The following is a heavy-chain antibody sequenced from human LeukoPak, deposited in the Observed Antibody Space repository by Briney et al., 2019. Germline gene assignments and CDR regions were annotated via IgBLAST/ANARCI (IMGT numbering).Heavy chain of an antibody. CDR1: GYTFTGHY. CDR2: INPNSGGT. V-gene: IGHV1-2*04. Sequence: ASVKVSCTASGYTFTGHYMHWVRQAPGQGLEWMGWINPNSGGTNYAQKFQGWVTMTRDTSISTAYMELSRLRSDDTAVYYCAREILGYSGYDSRAFDIWGQGTMVTVSS. D-gene: IGHD5-12*01. CDR3: AREILGYSGYDSRAFDI. J-gene: IGHJ3*02.